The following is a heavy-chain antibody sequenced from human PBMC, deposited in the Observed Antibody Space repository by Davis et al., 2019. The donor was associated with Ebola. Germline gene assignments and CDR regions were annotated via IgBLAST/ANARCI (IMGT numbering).Heavy chain of an antibody. CDR3: AAVPVKVAMIKLGWTFDY. Sequence: SVKVSCKASGYTFTSYAMNWVRQAPGQGLEWVGRIVPLVGIADYAQNFQGSVTITADKSTGTAYMELSSLTSEDTAVYYCAAVPVKVAMIKLGWTFDYWGQGTLVTVSS. D-gene: IGHD5-12*01. CDR1: GYTFTSYA. V-gene: IGHV1-69*04. CDR2: IVPLVGIA. J-gene: IGHJ4*02.